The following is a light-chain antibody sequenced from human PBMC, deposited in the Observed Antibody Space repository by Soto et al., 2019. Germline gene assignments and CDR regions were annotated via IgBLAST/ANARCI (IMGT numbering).Light chain of an antibody. CDR2: NVA. CDR3: SSYTGASALYV. CDR1: SSDIGGYNY. J-gene: IGLJ1*01. V-gene: IGLV2-14*03. Sequence: QSALTQPASVSGSPGQSITISCTGTSSDIGGYNYVAWYQQHLGKAPKLIIYNVAVRPSGVSNRVSGSKSGNTASLAISGLQPEDEAHYYCSSYTGASALYVFGTGTKLTVL.